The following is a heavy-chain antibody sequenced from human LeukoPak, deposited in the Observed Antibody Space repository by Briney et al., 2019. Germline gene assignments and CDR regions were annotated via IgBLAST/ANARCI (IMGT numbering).Heavy chain of an antibody. Sequence: GSLRLFFGVSGFTFTDTYKTLVRPAPGEGLESLSYISPSGTDISYADSVKGRFTISRDNAKNSLYLQMNSLRAEDTAVYYCTRDPRRLDYWGQGTLVTVSS. CDR1: GFTFTDTY. J-gene: IGHJ4*02. CDR3: TRDPRRLDY. CDR2: ISPSGTDI. V-gene: IGHV3-11*01.